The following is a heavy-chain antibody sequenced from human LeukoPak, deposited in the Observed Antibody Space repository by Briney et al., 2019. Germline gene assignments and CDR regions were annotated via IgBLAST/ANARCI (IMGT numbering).Heavy chain of an antibody. CDR3: ARVGRNYDFWSGYYKGIHFDY. J-gene: IGHJ4*02. V-gene: IGHV3-30-3*01. CDR2: ISYDGSNK. CDR1: GFTFSSYA. D-gene: IGHD3-3*01. Sequence: GRSLRLSCAASGFTFSSYAMHWVRQAPGKGLEWVAVISYDGSNKYYADSVKGRFTISRDNSKNTLYLQMNSLRAEDTAVYYCARVGRNYDFWSGYYKGIHFDYWGQGTLVTVSS.